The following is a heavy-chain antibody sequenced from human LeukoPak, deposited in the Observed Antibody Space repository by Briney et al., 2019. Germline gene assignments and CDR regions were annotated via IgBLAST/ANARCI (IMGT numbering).Heavy chain of an antibody. V-gene: IGHV3-7*02. J-gene: IGHJ3*02. D-gene: IGHD3-10*01. CDR1: GCTFTNYW. Sequence: GGSLRLSCAASGCTFTNYWMSWVRQDPGKGLEWVATIKQDGSEKYYVDSVKGRFTISRDNAKNSLYLQMSSLRAEDTAVYYCARHGGRGAFDIWGQGTMVTVSS. CDR3: ARHGGRGAFDI. CDR2: IKQDGSEK.